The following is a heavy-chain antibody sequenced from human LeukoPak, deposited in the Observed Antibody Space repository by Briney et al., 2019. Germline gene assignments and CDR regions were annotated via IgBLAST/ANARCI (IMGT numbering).Heavy chain of an antibody. D-gene: IGHD6-13*01. CDR1: GGSISSGGSY. V-gene: IGHV4-39*01. Sequence: TSETLSLTCTVSGGSISSGGSYWGWIRQPPGKGLEWIGTMYYTGGTYYNPSLKSRVTISVDTSKNQFSLKVSPVTAADTAVYYCARHLAAAGPSYFDSWGQGTLVTVSS. J-gene: IGHJ4*02. CDR2: MYYTGGT. CDR3: ARHLAAAGPSYFDS.